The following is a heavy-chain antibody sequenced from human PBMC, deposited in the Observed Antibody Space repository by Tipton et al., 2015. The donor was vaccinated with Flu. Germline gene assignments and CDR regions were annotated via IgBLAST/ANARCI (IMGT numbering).Heavy chain of an antibody. CDR1: GDSINSYF. CDR3: ARDKGKWFDP. J-gene: IGHJ5*02. CDR2: VYHSGST. Sequence: GLVKPSETLSLTCIVSGDSINSYFWSWIRQPPGKGLEWIGYVYHSGSTKYNPSLESRVTMSVDTSRSQISLKLTSVTAADTAVYYCARDKGKWFDPWGQGTLVTVSS. V-gene: IGHV4-59*01. D-gene: IGHD3-10*01.